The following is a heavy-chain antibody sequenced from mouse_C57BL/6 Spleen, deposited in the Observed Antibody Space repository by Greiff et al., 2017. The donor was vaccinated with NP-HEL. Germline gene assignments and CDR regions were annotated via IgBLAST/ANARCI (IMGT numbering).Heavy chain of an antibody. CDR3: ARSYYSNYAWFAD. CDR1: GYTFTSYW. Sequence: QVQLQQPGAELVKPGASVKMSCKASGYTFTSYWITWVKQRPGQGLEWIGDIYPGSGSTNYNEKFKSKATLTVDTSSSTAYMQLSSLTSEDSAVYYCARSYYSNYAWFADWGQGTLVTVSA. J-gene: IGHJ3*01. CDR2: IYPGSGST. D-gene: IGHD2-5*01. V-gene: IGHV1-55*01.